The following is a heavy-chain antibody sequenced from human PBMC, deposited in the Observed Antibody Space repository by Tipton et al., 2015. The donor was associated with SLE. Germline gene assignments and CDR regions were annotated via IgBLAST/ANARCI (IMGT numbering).Heavy chain of an antibody. Sequence: QSGAEVKKPGASVTVSCKTSSHTFTNFPINWVRQAPGQGLEWMGRVSAYTSNTTSARSFQGRVTVTTDTSTSTAYMELRSLRSDDTAVYYCAAHCGDDCSTGGAFDIWGQGTMVTVSS. CDR1: SHTFTNFP. V-gene: IGHV1-18*01. J-gene: IGHJ3*02. CDR2: VSAYTSNT. CDR3: AAHCGDDCSTGGAFDI. D-gene: IGHD2-21*01.